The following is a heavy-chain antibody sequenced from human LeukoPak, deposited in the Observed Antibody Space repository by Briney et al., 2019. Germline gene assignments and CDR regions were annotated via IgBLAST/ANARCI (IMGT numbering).Heavy chain of an antibody. J-gene: IGHJ3*02. V-gene: IGHV3-30*18. D-gene: IGHD3-16*01. CDR2: ISYDGSNQ. CDR1: GFTFSSYG. Sequence: GRSLRLSCAASGFTFSSYGMHWVRQAPGKGVEWVAVISYDGSNQYYADSVKDRFTISRDNSKNTLYLQMNSLRAEDTAVYYCAKDKGGGYGNDGFDIWGRGTMVTVSS. CDR3: AKDKGGGYGNDGFDI.